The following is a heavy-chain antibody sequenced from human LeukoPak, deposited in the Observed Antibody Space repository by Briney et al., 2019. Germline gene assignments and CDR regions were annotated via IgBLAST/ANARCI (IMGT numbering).Heavy chain of an antibody. CDR3: ARGGGLDV. Sequence: RGAPRHSCAASRFTFRSYWLNWAPEAPGKGPEWVASINHNGNVNYYVNSVKGQFTISRNNAKNSLYLQMSNLRAEDTAVYFCARGGGLDVWGQGATVTVSS. CDR1: RFTFRSYW. CDR2: INHNGNVN. V-gene: IGHV3-7*03. D-gene: IGHD3-16*01. J-gene: IGHJ6*02.